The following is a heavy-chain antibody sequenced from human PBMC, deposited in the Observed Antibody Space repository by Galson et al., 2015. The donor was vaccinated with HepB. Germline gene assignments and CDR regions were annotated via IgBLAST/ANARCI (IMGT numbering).Heavy chain of an antibody. V-gene: IGHV3-48*01. CDR3: ARDAGDGYHPGGFDY. J-gene: IGHJ4*02. D-gene: IGHD5-24*01. CDR1: GFTFSSYS. CDR2: ISSSSSTI. Sequence: SLRLSCAASGFTFSSYSMNWVRQAPGKGLEWVSYISSSSSTIYYADSVKGRFTISRDNAKNSLYLQMNSLRAEDTAVYYCARDAGDGYHPGGFDYWGQGTLVTVSS.